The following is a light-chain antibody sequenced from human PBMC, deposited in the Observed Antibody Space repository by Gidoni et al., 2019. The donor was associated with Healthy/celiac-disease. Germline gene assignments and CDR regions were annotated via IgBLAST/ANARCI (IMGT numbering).Light chain of an antibody. J-gene: IGLJ1*01. Sequence: HSALTQPASVSASPGQSITISCPGTSSDVGSYNLVSWYQQHPGKAPKLMIYEVSKRPSGVSNRFSGSKSGNTASLTISGLQAEDEADYYCCSDAGSSTSFGTGTKVTVL. CDR3: CSDAGSSTS. CDR1: SSDVGSYNL. V-gene: IGLV2-23*02. CDR2: EVS.